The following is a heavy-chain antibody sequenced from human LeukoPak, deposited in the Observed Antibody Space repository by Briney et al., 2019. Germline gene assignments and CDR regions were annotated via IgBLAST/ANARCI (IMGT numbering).Heavy chain of an antibody. CDR1: GFTFSSFE. CDR2: ISSGGSTI. V-gene: IGHV3-48*03. Sequence: GGSLRLSCAASGFTFSSFEMKWVRQAPGKGLEWVSYISSGGSTIYYADSVKGRFTISRDNAKNSLYLQMNSLRAEDTAVYYCARVRSSSWWPFDYWGQGTLVTVSS. CDR3: ARVRSSSWWPFDY. J-gene: IGHJ4*02. D-gene: IGHD6-13*01.